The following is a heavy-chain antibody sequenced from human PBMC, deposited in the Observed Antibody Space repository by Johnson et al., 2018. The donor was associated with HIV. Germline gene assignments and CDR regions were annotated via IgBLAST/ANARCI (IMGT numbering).Heavy chain of an antibody. CDR1: GFTFSSYW. CDR2: IHNDGSST. J-gene: IGHJ3*02. D-gene: IGHD4-17*01. Sequence: MMLVESGGGLVQPGGSLRLSCAASGFTFSSYWMHWVRQAPGKGLVWVSSIHNDGSSTTYADSVKGRFTISRDNAKNSLYLQMNSLRLEDTAVYYCAREGRMDYGAPRAAFDIWGQGTMVTVSS. CDR3: AREGRMDYGAPRAAFDI. V-gene: IGHV3-74*01.